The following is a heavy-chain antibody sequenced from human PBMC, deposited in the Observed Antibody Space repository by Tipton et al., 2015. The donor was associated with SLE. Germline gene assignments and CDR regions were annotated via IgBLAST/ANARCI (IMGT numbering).Heavy chain of an antibody. Sequence: TLSLTCTVSGGSISSYYWSWIRQPPGKGLDWIGYIYYSGSTNYNPSLKSRVAISVDTSKNQFSLKLSSVTAAVTAVYYCATFPKTDAFDIWGQGTMVTVSS. CDR3: ATFPKTDAFDI. J-gene: IGHJ3*02. CDR1: GGSISSYY. V-gene: IGHV4-59*08. CDR2: IYYSGST.